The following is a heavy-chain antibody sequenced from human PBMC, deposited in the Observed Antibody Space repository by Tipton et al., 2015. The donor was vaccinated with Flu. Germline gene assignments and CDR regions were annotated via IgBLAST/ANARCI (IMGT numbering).Heavy chain of an antibody. J-gene: IGHJ4*01. CDR3: AKSTAPFDY. CDR2: MFYTGNT. D-gene: IGHD4-17*01. CDR1: GGSIRSHY. V-gene: IGHV4-59*11. Sequence: TLSLTCTVSGGSIRSHYWSWIRQPPGKTLEWIGCMFYTGNTDHNPSLRSRVTMSIDTSRSVFSLKLDSVTAADTAVYYCAKSTAPFDYWGQGILVTVSS.